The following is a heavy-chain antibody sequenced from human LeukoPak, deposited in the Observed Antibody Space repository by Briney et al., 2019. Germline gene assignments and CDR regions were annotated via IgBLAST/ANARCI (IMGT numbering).Heavy chain of an antibody. CDR2: IWSNGRNK. V-gene: IGHV3-30*02. CDR3: VKDGSGSYYTYYFDY. D-gene: IGHD3-10*01. J-gene: IGHJ4*02. CDR1: GFTFSDYG. Sequence: GGSLRLSCAASGFTFSDYGMHWVRQAPGKGLEWVAVIWSNGRNKYYADSVKGRFTISRDNSKNTLYLQMSSLRAEDTAVYYCVKDGSGSYYTYYFDYWGQGTLVTVSS.